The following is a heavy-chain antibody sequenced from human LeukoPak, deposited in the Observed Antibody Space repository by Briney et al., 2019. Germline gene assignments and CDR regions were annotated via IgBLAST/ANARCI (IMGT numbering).Heavy chain of an antibody. J-gene: IGHJ4*02. CDR3: ARGGVTVIVVAI. Sequence: PSETLSLTCAAYGGSFSGYYWSWIRQPPGKGLEWIGEINHSGSTNYNPSLKSRVTMSIDTSKNQFSLNLRSVTAADSAVYYCARGGVTVIVVAIWGQGTLVTVSS. V-gene: IGHV4-34*01. CDR2: INHSGST. CDR1: GGSFSGYY. D-gene: IGHD3-22*01.